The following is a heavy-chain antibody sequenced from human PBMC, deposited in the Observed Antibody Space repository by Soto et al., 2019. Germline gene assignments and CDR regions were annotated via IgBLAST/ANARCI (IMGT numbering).Heavy chain of an antibody. CDR1: GYTLTELS. D-gene: IGHD3-9*01. CDR2: FDPEDGET. V-gene: IGHV1-24*01. J-gene: IGHJ3*02. CDR3: ASYVLRYFDWFPHDAFDI. Sequence: ASVKVSCKVSGYTLTELSMHWVRQAPGKGLEWMGGFDPEDGETIYAQKFQGRVTMTADKSMSTAYMELSSLRSEDTAVYYCASYVLRYFDWFPHDAFDIWGQGTMVTVSS.